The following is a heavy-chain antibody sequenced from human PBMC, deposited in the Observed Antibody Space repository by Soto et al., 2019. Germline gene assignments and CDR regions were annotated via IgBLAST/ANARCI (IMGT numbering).Heavy chain of an antibody. Sequence: SETLSLTCPVSGHSISSGGYYWSWIRQHPGKGLEWIGYIYYSGSTYYNPSLKSRVTISVDTSKNQFSLKLSSVTAADTAVYYCARDHIGWLLPSLSYYYYGMDVWGQGTTVTVSS. D-gene: IGHD3-22*01. CDR2: IYYSGST. V-gene: IGHV4-31*03. CDR3: ARDHIGWLLPSLSYYYYGMDV. CDR1: GHSISSGGYY. J-gene: IGHJ6*02.